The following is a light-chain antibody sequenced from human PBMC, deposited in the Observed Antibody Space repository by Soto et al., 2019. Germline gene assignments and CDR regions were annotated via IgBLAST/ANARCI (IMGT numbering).Light chain of an antibody. Sequence: QTVVTQEPSLTVSPGGTVTLTCASSTRAVTSGHYPNWFQQKPGQAPRALIYGTSNKHSCTPARVSGSLLGGKAALTLSGMQPEDEAEYYCLRYFGGPGVFGGGTKVAVL. CDR3: LRYFGGPGV. V-gene: IGLV7-43*01. J-gene: IGLJ2*01. CDR1: TRAVTSGHY. CDR2: GTS.